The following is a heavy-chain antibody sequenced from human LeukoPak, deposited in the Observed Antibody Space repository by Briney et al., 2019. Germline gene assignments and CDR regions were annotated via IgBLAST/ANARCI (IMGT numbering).Heavy chain of an antibody. D-gene: IGHD5-12*01. CDR3: AKGDSYGGYIGHDY. J-gene: IGHJ4*02. Sequence: GGSLRLSCEASGFKFSDSGMNWVRQAPGKGLEWVAVISYDGSNKYYADSVKGRFTISRDNSKNTLYLQMDSLRTEDTAVYYCAKGDSYGGYIGHDYWGQGTLVTVST. CDR1: GFKFSDSG. V-gene: IGHV3-30*18. CDR2: ISYDGSNK.